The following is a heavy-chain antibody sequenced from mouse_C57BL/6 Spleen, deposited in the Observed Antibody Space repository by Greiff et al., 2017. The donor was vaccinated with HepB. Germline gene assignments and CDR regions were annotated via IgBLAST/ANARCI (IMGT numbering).Heavy chain of an antibody. J-gene: IGHJ2*01. CDR2: ISSGSSTI. CDR3: ARCDGYYLDY. V-gene: IGHV5-17*01. Sequence: DVHLVESGGGLVKPGGSLKLSCAASGFTFSDYGMHWVRQAPEKGLEWVAYISSGSSTIYYADTVKGRCTISRDNAKNTLFLQRTSLRSEAAAMYYCARCDGYYLDYWGQGTTLTVSS. D-gene: IGHD2-3*01. CDR1: GFTFSDYG.